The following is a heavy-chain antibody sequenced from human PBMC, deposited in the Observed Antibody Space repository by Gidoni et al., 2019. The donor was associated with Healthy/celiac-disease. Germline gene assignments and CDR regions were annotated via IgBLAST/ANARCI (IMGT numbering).Heavy chain of an antibody. D-gene: IGHD3-16*01. CDR1: GFTLSNAW. CDR2: IKSKPDGGTT. Sequence: EVQLVESGGGLVKRGGSRRLSCAASGFTLSNAWMSWVRQAPGKGLQWVGRIKSKPDGGTTDYAAPVKGRFTISRDDSKNTLYLQMNSLKTEDTAVYYCTTGGGGHEGVDYWGQGTLVTVSS. V-gene: IGHV3-15*01. CDR3: TTGGGGHEGVDY. J-gene: IGHJ4*02.